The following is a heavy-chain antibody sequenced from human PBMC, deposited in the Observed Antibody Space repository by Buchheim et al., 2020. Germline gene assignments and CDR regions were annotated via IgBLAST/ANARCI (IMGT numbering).Heavy chain of an antibody. V-gene: IGHV3-23*01. J-gene: IGHJ6*02. CDR1: GFTFSSYA. Sequence: EVQLLESGGGLVQPGGSLRLSCAASGFTFSSYAMSWVRQAPGKGLEWVSAISGSGGSTYYADSVKGRFTISRDNSKNTLYLQMNSLRAEDTAVYYCAKDGAYDFWSGYYGFGVYGMDVWGQGTT. CDR3: AKDGAYDFWSGYYGFGVYGMDV. D-gene: IGHD3-3*01. CDR2: ISGSGGST.